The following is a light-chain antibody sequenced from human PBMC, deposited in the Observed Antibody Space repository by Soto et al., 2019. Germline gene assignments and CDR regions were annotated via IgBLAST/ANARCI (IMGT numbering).Light chain of an antibody. CDR2: EVI. CDR1: SSDVGAYNY. V-gene: IGLV2-8*01. Sequence: QSVLTQPPSASGSPGQSVTISCTGTSSDVGAYNYVSWYQQHPGRAPKLMIYEVIKRPSGVPDRFSGSKSGNTASPTVSGLQAEDEADYYCSSYAGSNNYVFGTGTKLTVL. CDR3: SSYAGSNNYV. J-gene: IGLJ1*01.